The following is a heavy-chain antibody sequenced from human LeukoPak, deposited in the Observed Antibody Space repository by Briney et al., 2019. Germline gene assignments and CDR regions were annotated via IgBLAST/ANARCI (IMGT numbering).Heavy chain of an antibody. V-gene: IGHV3-30-3*01. Sequence: GRSLRLSCAASGFTFSSYAMHWVRQAPGKGLEWVAVISYDGSNKYYADSVKGRFTISRDNSKNTLYLQMNSLRAEDTAVYYCARGDPRSDAFGIWGQGTMVTVSS. CDR3: ARGDPRSDAFGI. CDR2: ISYDGSNK. CDR1: GFTFSSYA. J-gene: IGHJ3*02.